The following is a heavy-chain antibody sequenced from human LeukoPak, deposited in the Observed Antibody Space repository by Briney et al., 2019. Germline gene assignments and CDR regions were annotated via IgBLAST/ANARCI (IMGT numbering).Heavy chain of an antibody. CDR1: GFTVSSNY. Sequence: PGGSLRLSCAASGFTVSSNYMGWVRQAPGKGLEWVSILYSGGSTYYANSVKGRFTISRDNSKNTLYLQMNSLRPEDTAVYYCARGGALDIWGQGTMVTVSS. D-gene: IGHD3-16*01. J-gene: IGHJ3*02. CDR2: LYSGGST. V-gene: IGHV3-66*02. CDR3: ARGGALDI.